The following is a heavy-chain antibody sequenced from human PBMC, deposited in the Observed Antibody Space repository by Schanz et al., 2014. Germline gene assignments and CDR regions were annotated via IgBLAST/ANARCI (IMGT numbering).Heavy chain of an antibody. Sequence: EVQLVESGGGMVQPGGSLRLSCAASGFTFSNHALSWVRQAPGKGLEWVSRMIGSGSSVFYADSVKGRFTISRDNLKNTVYLQMNSLRAGDTAVYYCAKDGRLPYYGTGSDFDYWGQGTLVAVSS. CDR2: MIGSGSSV. CDR3: AKDGRLPYYGTGSDFDY. D-gene: IGHD3-22*01. V-gene: IGHV3-23*04. CDR1: GFTFSNHA. J-gene: IGHJ4*02.